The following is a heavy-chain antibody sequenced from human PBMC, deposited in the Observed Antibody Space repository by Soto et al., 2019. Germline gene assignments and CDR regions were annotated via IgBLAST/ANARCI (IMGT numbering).Heavy chain of an antibody. D-gene: IGHD6-6*01. V-gene: IGHV4-59*01. Sequence: SETLSLICSVSGDSMSSYYWSWIRQPPGKGLEWIGYIYYTGSTDYNPSLKSRVTISVDTSKNQFSLKLSSVTAADTAVYYCARAARDTSDAFDFWGQGTMVTVSS. CDR3: ARAARDTSDAFDF. CDR2: IYYTGST. J-gene: IGHJ3*01. CDR1: GDSMSSYY.